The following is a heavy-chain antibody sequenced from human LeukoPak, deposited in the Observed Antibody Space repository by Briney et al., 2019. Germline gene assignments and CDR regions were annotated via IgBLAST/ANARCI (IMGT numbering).Heavy chain of an antibody. CDR3: ARARQERWLPGDWFDP. D-gene: IGHD5-24*01. CDR2: ISWNSDTI. J-gene: IGHJ5*02. CDR1: GFTFDDYA. Sequence: PGRSLRLSCAVSGFTFDDYAMHWVRQVPGKGPEWVSGISWNSDTIGYGDSVKGRFTISRDNAKNSLYLQMNSLRAEDTAVYYCARARQERWLPGDWFDPWGQGTLVTVSS. V-gene: IGHV3-9*01.